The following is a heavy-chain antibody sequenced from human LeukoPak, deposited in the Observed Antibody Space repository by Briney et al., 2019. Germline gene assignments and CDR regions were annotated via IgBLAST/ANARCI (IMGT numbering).Heavy chain of an antibody. V-gene: IGHV3-9*01. D-gene: IGHD6-13*01. CDR2: ISWNSGSI. J-gene: IGHJ3*02. CDR1: GFTFDDYA. Sequence: GRSLRLSCAASGFTFDDYAMHWARQAPGKGLEWVSGISWNSGSIGYADSVKGRFTISRDNAKNSLYLQMNSLRAEDTALYYCAKDIRHSSSYRAFDIWGQGTMVTVSS. CDR3: AKDIRHSSSYRAFDI.